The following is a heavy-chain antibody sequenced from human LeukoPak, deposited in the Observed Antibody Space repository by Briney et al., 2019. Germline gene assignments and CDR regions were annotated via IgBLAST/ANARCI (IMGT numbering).Heavy chain of an antibody. V-gene: IGHV3-7*04. J-gene: IGHJ6*02. CDR1: GFTFRSYW. CDR2: IKQDGSEK. Sequence: PGGSLRLSCAASGFTFRSYWMSWVRQAPGKGPEWVANIKQDGSEKYYVDSVKGRFTISRDNTKNSLYLQMNSLRAEDTAVYYCARNYYQDYYYYGMDVWGQGTTVTVSS. CDR3: ARNYYQDYYYYGMDV. D-gene: IGHD3-22*01.